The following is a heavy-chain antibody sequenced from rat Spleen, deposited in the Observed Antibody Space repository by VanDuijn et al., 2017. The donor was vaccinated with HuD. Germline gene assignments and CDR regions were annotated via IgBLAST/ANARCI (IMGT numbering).Heavy chain of an antibody. CDR2: ITNSGGST. D-gene: IGHD1-9*01. J-gene: IGHJ3*01. CDR3: TTDPSYYGYTYPFAY. V-gene: IGHV5-27*01. CDR1: GFTFSHYG. Sequence: EVQLVESGGGLVQPGRSLKLTCAASGFTFSHYGMAWVRQAPTKGLEWVASITNSGGSTYYRDSVKGRFTISRDNAKSTLYLQMDSLRSEDTATYYCTTDPSYYGYTYPFAYWGQGTLVTVSS.